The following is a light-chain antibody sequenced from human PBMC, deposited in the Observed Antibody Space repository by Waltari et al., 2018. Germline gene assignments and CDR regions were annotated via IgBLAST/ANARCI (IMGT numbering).Light chain of an antibody. V-gene: IGKV1D-16*01. Sequence: DIQVTQSPSSLSASVGDTVTITCRASQGMNSWLAWYQQKPGKAPRSLIYATSTLQGGTPSLFSGSGSGTDFTLTIDSLQPEDFATYYCQQYYTFPPTFGGGTKVEIK. CDR1: QGMNSW. CDR3: QQYYTFPPT. CDR2: ATS. J-gene: IGKJ4*01.